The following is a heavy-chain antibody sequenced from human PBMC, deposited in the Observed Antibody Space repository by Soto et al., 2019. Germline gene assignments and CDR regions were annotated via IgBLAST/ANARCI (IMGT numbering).Heavy chain of an antibody. CDR1: VYSFTSYW. D-gene: IGHD1-7*01. V-gene: IGHV5-51*01. CDR2: IYPGDSDT. CDR3: ARFRERYNWNYKENWFDP. Sequence: PGESLKISCKGFVYSFTSYWIGWVRQMPGKGLEWMGLIYPGDSDTRYSPSFQGQVTISADKSISTAYLQWSSLKASDTAMYYCARFRERYNWNYKENWFDPWGQGSLVTVSS. J-gene: IGHJ5*02.